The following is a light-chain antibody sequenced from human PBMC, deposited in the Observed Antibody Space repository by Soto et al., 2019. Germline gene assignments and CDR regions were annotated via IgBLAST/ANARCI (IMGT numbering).Light chain of an antibody. CDR3: QQYGYSPIT. Sequence: EIVLTQSPATLSLSPGERATLSCRASQSVSSYLAWYQQKPGQAPRLLISGASSRATGIADRFSGSGSGTDFTLTISRLEPEDFALYYCQQYGYSPITFGQGTRLEIK. CDR1: QSVSSY. V-gene: IGKV3-20*01. CDR2: GAS. J-gene: IGKJ5*01.